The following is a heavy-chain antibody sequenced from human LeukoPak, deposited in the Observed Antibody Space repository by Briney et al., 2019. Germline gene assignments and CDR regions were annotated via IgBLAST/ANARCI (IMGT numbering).Heavy chain of an antibody. CDR3: ARDIVVVPAASIASTGFDY. V-gene: IGHV4-34*01. CDR2: INHSGGT. J-gene: IGHJ4*02. Sequence: PSETLSLTCTVSGGSISSYYWSWIRQPPGKGLEWIGEINHSGGTNYSPSLKSRVTISVDTSKNQFSLKVKSVTAADTAVYYCARDIVVVPAASIASTGFDYWGQGTLVTVSS. CDR1: GGSISSYY. D-gene: IGHD2-2*01.